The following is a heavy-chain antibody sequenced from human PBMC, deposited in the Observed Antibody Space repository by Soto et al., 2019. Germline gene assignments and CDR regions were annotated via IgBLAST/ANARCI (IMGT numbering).Heavy chain of an antibody. Sequence: SETLSLTCTVSGGSISSSSYYWGWIRQPPGKGLEWIGSIYYSGSTYYNPSLKSRVTISVDTSKNQFSLKLSSVTAADTAVYYCARPIYSGYDYDYYYGMDVWGQGTTVTVPS. D-gene: IGHD5-12*01. J-gene: IGHJ6*02. CDR1: GGSISSSSYY. CDR2: IYYSGST. CDR3: ARPIYSGYDYDYYYGMDV. V-gene: IGHV4-39*01.